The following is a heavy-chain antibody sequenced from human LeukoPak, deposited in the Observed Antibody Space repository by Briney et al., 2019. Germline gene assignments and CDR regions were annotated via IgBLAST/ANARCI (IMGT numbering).Heavy chain of an antibody. CDR2: IYYSGST. CDR1: GGSISGGDYY. V-gene: IGHV4-30-4*01. Sequence: SQTLSLTCTVSGGSISGGDYYWSWIRQPPGKGLEWIGYIYYSGSTNYNPSLKSRVTISVDASKNHFSLKLNSVNAADTAVYYCARGFPSHYDESGWTYWGQGTLVTVSS. J-gene: IGHJ4*02. CDR3: ARGFPSHYDESGWTY. D-gene: IGHD6-19*01.